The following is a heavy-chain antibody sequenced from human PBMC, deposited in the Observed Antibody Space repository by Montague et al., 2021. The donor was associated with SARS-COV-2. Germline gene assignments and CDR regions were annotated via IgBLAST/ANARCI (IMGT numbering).Heavy chain of an antibody. V-gene: IGHV4-31*11. CDR3: ARDMEMIF. CDR2: IYYSVSX. D-gene: IGHD2-15*01. J-gene: IGHJ4*02. CDR1: GGSISSGGYY. Sequence: TLSLTCAVSGGSISSGGYYWNWLRQHPEKGLEWIGYIYYSVSXNYNPSLRSRVTISEDTAKNQFSLKLTSVTAADTAVYYCARDMEMIFWGQGILVTVSS.